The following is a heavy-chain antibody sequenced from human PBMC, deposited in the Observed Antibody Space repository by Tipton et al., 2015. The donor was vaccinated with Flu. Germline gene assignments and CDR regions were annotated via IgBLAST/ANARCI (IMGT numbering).Heavy chain of an antibody. J-gene: IGHJ4*02. V-gene: IGHV4-59*01. Sequence: LRLSCTVSGGSISSYYWSWIRQPPGKGLEWIGYIYYSGSTNYNPSLKSRVTISVDTSKNQFSLKLSSVTAAGTAVYYCARANRGGDYEDYWGQGTLVTVSS. CDR2: IYYSGST. CDR3: ARANRGGDYEDY. D-gene: IGHD4-17*01. CDR1: GGSISSYY.